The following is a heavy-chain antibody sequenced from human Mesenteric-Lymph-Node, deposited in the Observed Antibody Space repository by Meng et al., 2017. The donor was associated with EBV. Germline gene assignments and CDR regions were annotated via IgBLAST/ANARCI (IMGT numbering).Heavy chain of an antibody. D-gene: IGHD3-10*01. J-gene: IGHJ4*02. CDR3: AHTSGDLYFDY. V-gene: IGHV2-5*02. Sequence: QTPLTESGPALVQPTQTLTLTCTFSGFSICTSGEGVGWSRQPPGEALEWLALIYWDDDKRYSPSLKSRITITKDTSKNQVVLTMTNMDPVDTATYYCAHTSGDLYFDYWGQGTLVTVSS. CDR1: GFSICTSGEG. CDR2: IYWDDDK.